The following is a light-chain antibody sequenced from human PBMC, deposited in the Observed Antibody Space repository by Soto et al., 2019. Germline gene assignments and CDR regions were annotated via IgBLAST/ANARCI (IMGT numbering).Light chain of an antibody. V-gene: IGKV3-15*01. Sequence: EIVMTQSPATLSVSPGERATLSCRASQSVSSNLAWYQQKPGQAPRLLIYGASIRATGIPARFSGSGSGTEFTLTIRSLQSADFAVYYCQQYNNWPRTFRRGTKLEIK. CDR2: GAS. CDR3: QQYNNWPRT. J-gene: IGKJ2*01. CDR1: QSVSSN.